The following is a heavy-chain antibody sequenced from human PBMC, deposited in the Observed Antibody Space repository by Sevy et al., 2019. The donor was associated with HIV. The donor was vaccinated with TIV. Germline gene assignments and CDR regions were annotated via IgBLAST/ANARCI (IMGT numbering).Heavy chain of an antibody. CDR3: ASHDWGRQDY. J-gene: IGHJ4*02. Sequence: SETLSLTCIVSDYSISSGYWWDWFRRPPGKGLEWIGAIYYRGDTQYTPSLKSRVTISADTSKNHFSLRLTSMTAADTAIYYCASHDWGRQDYWGQGTLVTVSS. D-gene: IGHD7-27*01. CDR2: IYYRGDT. V-gene: IGHV4-38-2*02. CDR1: DYSISSGYW.